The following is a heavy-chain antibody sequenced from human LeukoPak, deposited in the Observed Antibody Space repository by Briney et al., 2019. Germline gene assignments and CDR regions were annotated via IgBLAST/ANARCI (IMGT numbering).Heavy chain of an antibody. J-gene: IGHJ4*02. V-gene: IGHV4-34*01. Sequence: SETLSLTCAVYGGSFSGYYWSWIRQPPGKGLEWIGEINHSGSTNYNPSLKSRVTISVDTSKNQFSLKLSSVTAADTAVYHCARMVGQWLVHWVFYFDYWGQGTLVTVSS. CDR2: INHSGST. CDR1: GGSFSGYY. CDR3: ARMVGQWLVHWVFYFDY. D-gene: IGHD6-19*01.